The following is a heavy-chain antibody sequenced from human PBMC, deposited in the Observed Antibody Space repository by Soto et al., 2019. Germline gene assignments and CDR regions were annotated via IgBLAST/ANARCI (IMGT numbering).Heavy chain of an antibody. Sequence: GASVKVSCKASGYTFTSYAMHWVRQAPGQRLEWMGWINAGNGNTKYSQKFQGRVTITRDTSASTAYMELSSLRSEDTAVYYCARGRGFLEWLYFDYWGQGTLVTVSS. V-gene: IGHV1-3*01. CDR1: GYTFTSYA. J-gene: IGHJ4*02. D-gene: IGHD3-3*01. CDR2: INAGNGNT. CDR3: ARGRGFLEWLYFDY.